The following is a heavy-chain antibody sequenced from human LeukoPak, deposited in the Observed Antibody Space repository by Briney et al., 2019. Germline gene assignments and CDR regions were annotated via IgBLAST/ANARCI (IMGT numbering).Heavy chain of an antibody. J-gene: IGHJ4*02. D-gene: IGHD5-12*01. CDR2: INSDGSSI. CDR3: TRGASGYGNFDY. V-gene: IGHV3-74*01. Sequence: GGSLRLSYAASGFSVGGYWMHWVRQGPGMGLVWVSRINSDGSSISYADSVKGRFSISRDNAKNTLYLQMNSLRAEDTAVYYCTRGASGYGNFDYWGQGTLVTVSS. CDR1: GFSVGGYW.